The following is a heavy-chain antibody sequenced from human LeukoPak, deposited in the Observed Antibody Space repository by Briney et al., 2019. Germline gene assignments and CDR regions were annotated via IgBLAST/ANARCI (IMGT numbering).Heavy chain of an antibody. CDR3: AKGAGYDILTGYNYYGMDV. Sequence: PGGSLRLSCAASGFTFSSYAMHWVRQAPGKGLEWVAVISYDGSNKYYADSVKGRFTISRDNSKNTLYLQMNSLRAEDTAVYYCAKGAGYDILTGYNYYGMDVWGQGTTVTVSS. CDR2: ISYDGSNK. J-gene: IGHJ6*02. CDR1: GFTFSSYA. D-gene: IGHD3-9*01. V-gene: IGHV3-30-3*01.